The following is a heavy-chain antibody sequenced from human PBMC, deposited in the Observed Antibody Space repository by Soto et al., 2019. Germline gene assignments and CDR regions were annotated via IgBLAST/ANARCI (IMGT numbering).Heavy chain of an antibody. V-gene: IGHV4-39*01. Sequence: QLQLQESGPGLLRPSETLSLTCSVSGGSINSGPYFWGWIRKPPGKGLEWIGTIYYTGKTYYNPSLQSRATLSVDTSRNQFSLRVHSVTATDTAFYYCANVFVVRGGPSHIDWWGQGLLVTVS. CDR1: GGSINSGPYF. D-gene: IGHD3-10*01. CDR2: IYYTGKT. J-gene: IGHJ4*02. CDR3: ANVFVVRGGPSHIDW.